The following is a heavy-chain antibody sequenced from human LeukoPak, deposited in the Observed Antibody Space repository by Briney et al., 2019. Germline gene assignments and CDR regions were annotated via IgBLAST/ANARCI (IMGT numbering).Heavy chain of an antibody. D-gene: IGHD6-13*01. CDR1: GGSISSSSYY. CDR2: IYYSGST. Sequence: NPSETLSLTCTVSGGSISSSSYYWGWIRQPPGKGLGWIGSIYYSGSTYYNPSLKSRVTISVDTSKNQFSLKLSSVTAADTAVYYCATQVRIAAASRYWGQGTLVTVSS. V-gene: IGHV4-39*01. CDR3: ATQVRIAAASRY. J-gene: IGHJ4*02.